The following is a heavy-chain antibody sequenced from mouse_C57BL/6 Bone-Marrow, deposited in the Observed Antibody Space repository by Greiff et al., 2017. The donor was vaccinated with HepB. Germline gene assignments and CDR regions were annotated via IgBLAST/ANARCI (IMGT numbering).Heavy chain of an antibody. J-gene: IGHJ4*01. V-gene: IGHV1-82*01. CDR1: GYAFSSSW. CDR3: ARDTMIKMDY. D-gene: IGHD2-4*01. Sequence: QVQLKESGPELVKPGASVKISCKASGYAFSSSWMNWVKQRPGKGLEWIGRIYPGDGDTNYNGKFKGKATLTADKSSSTAYMELNSLTSEDSAVYYCARDTMIKMDYWGQGTSVTVSS. CDR2: IYPGDGDT.